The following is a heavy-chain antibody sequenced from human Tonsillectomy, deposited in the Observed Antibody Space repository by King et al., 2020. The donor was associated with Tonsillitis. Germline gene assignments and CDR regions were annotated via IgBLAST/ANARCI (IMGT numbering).Heavy chain of an antibody. D-gene: IGHD3-22*01. V-gene: IGHV3-33*01. CDR3: SREGYYYDSSGSNPFDY. CDR1: GFTFSGYG. Sequence: VQLVESGGGVVQPERSLRLSCAASGFTFSGYGMHWVRQAPGKGLEGVAIIWYDGINKYYADSVKGRFTISRDNSKNTLYLQMNSLRAEDTAVYYCSREGYYYDSSGSNPFDYWGQGTLVTVSS. CDR2: IWYDGINK. J-gene: IGHJ4*02.